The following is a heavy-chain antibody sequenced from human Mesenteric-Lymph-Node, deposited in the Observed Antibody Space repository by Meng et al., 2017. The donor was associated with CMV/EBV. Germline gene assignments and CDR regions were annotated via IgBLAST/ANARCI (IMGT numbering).Heavy chain of an antibody. D-gene: IGHD3-9*01. Sequence: GESLKISCAASGFTFSNYAMSWVRQAPGKGLEWVSGISASGSGTDSIFYADSVKGRFTISRDHSKNTIYLQMNSLRAEDTAVYYCARGTGWPNWFDPWGQGTLVTVSS. V-gene: IGHV3-23*01. CDR3: ARGTGWPNWFDP. CDR1: GFTFSNYA. J-gene: IGHJ5*02. CDR2: ISASGSGT.